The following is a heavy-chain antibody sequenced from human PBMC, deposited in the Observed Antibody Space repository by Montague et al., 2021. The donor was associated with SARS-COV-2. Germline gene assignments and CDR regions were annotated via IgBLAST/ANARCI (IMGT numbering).Heavy chain of an antibody. V-gene: IGHV4-34*01. J-gene: IGHJ4*02. CDR1: GGSFSGYY. CDR2: INHSGST. D-gene: IGHD2-15*01. CDR3: ARHYSATLPAVY. Sequence: SETLSLTCAVYGGSFSGYYRSWIRQPPGKGLEWIGDINHSGSTNYNPSLKSRVTISVDTSKNQFSLKLSSVTAADTAVYYCARHYSATLPAVYWGQGTLVTVSS.